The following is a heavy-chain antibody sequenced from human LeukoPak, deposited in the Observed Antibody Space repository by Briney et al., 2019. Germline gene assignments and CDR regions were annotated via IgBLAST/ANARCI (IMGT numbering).Heavy chain of an antibody. D-gene: IGHD2-2*01. V-gene: IGHV1-2*04. Sequence: ASVKVSCKASGYTFTGYYMHWVRQAPGQGLEWMGWINPNSGGTNYAQKFQGWVTMTRDTSISTAYMELSGLRSEDTAVYYCARERTEVVPTEVTTQFYSYYYGLDVWGQGTTVTVSS. CDR1: GYTFTGYY. J-gene: IGHJ6*02. CDR2: INPNSGGT. CDR3: ARERTEVVPTEVTTQFYSYYYGLDV.